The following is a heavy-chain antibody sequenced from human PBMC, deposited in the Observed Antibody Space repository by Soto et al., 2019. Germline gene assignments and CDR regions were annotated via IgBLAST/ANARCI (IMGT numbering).Heavy chain of an antibody. CDR2: ISSNSAYI. CDR1: GFTFRSFT. V-gene: IGHV3-21*01. D-gene: IGHD6-13*01. Sequence: GGSLRLSCAASGFTFRSFTMNWVRQAPGKGLEWVSTISSNSAYIYYTDALRGRFTISRDNAKNSLHLQMNSLRAEDTAVYYCTRDAARDSSARGWFDPWGPGTLVTVSS. CDR3: TRDAARDSSARGWFDP. J-gene: IGHJ5*02.